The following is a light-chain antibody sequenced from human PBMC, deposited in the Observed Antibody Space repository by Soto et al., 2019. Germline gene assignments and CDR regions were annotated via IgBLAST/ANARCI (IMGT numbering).Light chain of an antibody. CDR3: QQYGSSRT. V-gene: IGKV3-20*01. Sequence: EIVLTQSPGTLSLSPGERATLSCRASQSVSRNYFAWYQQKPGQAPRLLIYGASSRATGIPDRFSGSGSGTDFTLTISRLEPDDFSVYYCQQYGSSRTFGQGTRLEIK. J-gene: IGKJ5*01. CDR1: QSVSRNY. CDR2: GAS.